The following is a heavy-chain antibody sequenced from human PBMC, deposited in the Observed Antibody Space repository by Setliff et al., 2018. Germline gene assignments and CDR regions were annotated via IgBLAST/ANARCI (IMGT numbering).Heavy chain of an antibody. CDR1: GFTFSSYS. CDR2: ISSSSSTI. Sequence: GGSLRLSCAASGFTFSSYSMNWVRQAPGKGLEWVSYISSSSSTIYYADSVKGRFTISRDNAKNSLYLQMNSLRAEDTAVYYCARHDVSDQAPYVGWFDPWGQGSLVTVSS. D-gene: IGHD3-16*01. V-gene: IGHV3-48*04. CDR3: ARHDVSDQAPYVGWFDP. J-gene: IGHJ5*02.